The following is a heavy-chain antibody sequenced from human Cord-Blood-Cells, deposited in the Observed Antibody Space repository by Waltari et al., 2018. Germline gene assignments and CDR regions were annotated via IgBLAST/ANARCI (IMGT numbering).Heavy chain of an antibody. Sequence: EVQLVQSGAEVKKPGESLKISCKGSGYSFTSYWIGWVRQRPGKGLEWMGINYPGDSDTRYRPSFQGQVTISADKSISTAYLQWSSLKASDTAMYYCARHPVTGGVCYDYWGQGTLVTVSS. J-gene: IGHJ4*02. V-gene: IGHV5-51*01. CDR2: NYPGDSDT. CDR1: GYSFTSYW. D-gene: IGHD2-8*02. CDR3: ARHPVTGGVCYDY.